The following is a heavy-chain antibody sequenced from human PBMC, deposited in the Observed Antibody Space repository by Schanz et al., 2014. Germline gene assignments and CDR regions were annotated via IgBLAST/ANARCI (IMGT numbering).Heavy chain of an antibody. CDR3: AKDRYCSSSSCSDYFDY. J-gene: IGHJ4*02. CDR2: IRYDGSNK. CDR1: GFTFSSYG. D-gene: IGHD2-2*01. Sequence: QVQLVESGGGVVQPGRSLRLSCAASGFTFSSYGMHWVRQAPGKGLEWVAFIRYDGSNKYYADSVKGRFTISRDKSKNTLSLQMNSLRAEDTAVYYCAKDRYCSSSSCSDYFDYWGRGTLVTVSS. V-gene: IGHV3-30*02.